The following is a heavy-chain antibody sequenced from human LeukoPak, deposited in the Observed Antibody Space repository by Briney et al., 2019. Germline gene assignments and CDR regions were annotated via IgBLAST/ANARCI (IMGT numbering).Heavy chain of an antibody. J-gene: IGHJ3*02. CDR3: ARASAQGGDAFDI. D-gene: IGHD1-26*01. CDR1: GFTFSSYS. CDR2: ISSSSSYI. Sequence: AGGSLRLSCAASGFTFSSYSMNWVRQAPGKGLEWVSSISSSSSYIYYADSVQGRFTISRDNAKNSLYLQMNSLRAEDTAVYYCARASAQGGDAFDIWGQGTMVTVSS. V-gene: IGHV3-21*01.